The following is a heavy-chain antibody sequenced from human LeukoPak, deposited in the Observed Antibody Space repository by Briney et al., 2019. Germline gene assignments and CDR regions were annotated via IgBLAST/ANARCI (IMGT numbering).Heavy chain of an antibody. CDR3: TIGESFDY. D-gene: IGHD3-16*01. J-gene: IGHJ4*02. CDR2: ISGSGGST. CDR1: GFTFSSYT. V-gene: IGHV3-23*01. Sequence: GGSLRLSCAASGFTFSSYTMTWVRQAPGKGLQWVSTISGSGGSTYHADSVKGRFTISRDNSKDTLYLQMNSLRAEDTAVYYCTIGESFDYWGQGTLVTVSS.